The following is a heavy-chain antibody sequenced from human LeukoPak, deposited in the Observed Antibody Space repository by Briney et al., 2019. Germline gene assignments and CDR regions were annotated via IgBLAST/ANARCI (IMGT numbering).Heavy chain of an antibody. V-gene: IGHV1-18*01. CDR1: GYTFTSYG. CDR3: ARDVPGTTPFDF. J-gene: IGHJ4*02. CDR2: ISANNGDT. Sequence: ASAKVSCKASGYTFTSYGISWVRQAPGQGLEWMGWISANNGDTNYVQKFRGRVTMTTDTSTSTAYMELRSLISDDTAVYYCARDVPGTTPFDFWGQGTLVTVSS. D-gene: IGHD1-7*01.